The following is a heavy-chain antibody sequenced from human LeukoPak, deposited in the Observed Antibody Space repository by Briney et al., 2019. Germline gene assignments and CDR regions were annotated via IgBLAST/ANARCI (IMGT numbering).Heavy chain of an antibody. D-gene: IGHD1-26*01. Sequence: PGGSLRLSCAASGFTFSSYGMHWVRQAPGKGLEWVTYIRYDGTNKYYADSVKGRFTISRDNSKNTLYLQMNSLRAEDTAVYYCAKDRGGSYHYNDYWGQGTLVTVSS. CDR3: AKDRGGSYHYNDY. CDR1: GFTFSSYG. V-gene: IGHV3-30*02. J-gene: IGHJ4*02. CDR2: IRYDGTNK.